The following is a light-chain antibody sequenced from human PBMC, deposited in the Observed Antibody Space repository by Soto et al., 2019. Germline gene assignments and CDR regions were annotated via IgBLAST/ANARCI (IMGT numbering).Light chain of an antibody. J-gene: IGLJ2*01. V-gene: IGLV2-14*01. CDR2: EVS. Sequence: QSVLTQPASVSGSPGQSITISCTGTSSDVGGYNYVSWYQQHPGKAPKLMIYEVSNRPSGVSNRFSGSKSGNTASLTISGRQDEDEADYYCSSYTSSSTLVVFGGGTKVTVL. CDR3: SSYTSSSTLVV. CDR1: SSDVGGYNY.